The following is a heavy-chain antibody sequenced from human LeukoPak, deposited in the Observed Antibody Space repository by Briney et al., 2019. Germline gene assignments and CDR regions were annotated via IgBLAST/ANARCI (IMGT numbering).Heavy chain of an antibody. J-gene: IGHJ3*02. CDR2: ISSSSSYI. V-gene: IGHV3-21*01. CDR1: GFTFSSYS. Sequence: TAGGSLRLSCAASGFTFSSYSMNWVRQAPGKGLEWVSSISSSSSYIYYADSVKGRFTISRDNAKNSLYLQMNSLRAEDTAVYYCARGRDGYTLIDAFDIWGQGTMVTVSS. D-gene: IGHD5-24*01. CDR3: ARGRDGYTLIDAFDI.